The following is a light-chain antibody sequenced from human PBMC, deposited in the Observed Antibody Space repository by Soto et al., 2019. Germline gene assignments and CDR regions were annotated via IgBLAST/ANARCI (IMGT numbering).Light chain of an antibody. CDR2: GAS. V-gene: IGKV3-20*01. CDR1: QSITNNY. Sequence: EIVLTQSPGTRSLSPGERATLSCRASQSITNNYLAWYQQKPGRAHRLLIYGASSRATGIPDRFSGSGSGTDFTLTISRLEPEDFAMYYCQQYGYLVTFGGGTKVEIK. CDR3: QQYGYLVT. J-gene: IGKJ4*01.